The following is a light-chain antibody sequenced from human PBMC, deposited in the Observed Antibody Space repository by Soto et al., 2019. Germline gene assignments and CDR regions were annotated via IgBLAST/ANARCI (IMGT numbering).Light chain of an antibody. CDR2: GHS. CDR3: QSCDSSLSGYYV. CDR1: SSNIGAGYD. Sequence: QSVLTQPPSVSGAPGQRVTISCTGSSSNIGAGYDVHWYQQLPGTAPKLLIYGHSNRPSGVPDRFSGSKSGTSASLAITGLQAEDEADYYCQSCDSSLSGYYVFGTGTKLTVL. J-gene: IGLJ1*01. V-gene: IGLV1-40*01.